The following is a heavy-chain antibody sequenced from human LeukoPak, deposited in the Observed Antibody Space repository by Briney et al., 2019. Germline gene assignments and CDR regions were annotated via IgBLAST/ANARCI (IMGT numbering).Heavy chain of an antibody. CDR3: ARENAYYYYMDV. CDR1: GGSISSSSYY. Sequence: PSETLSLTCTVSGGSISSSSYYWGWIRQPPGTGLEWFGSIYYSGSTYYNPSLKSRVTISVDTSKNQFSPKLSSVTAADTAVYYCARENAYYYYMDVWGKGTTVTVSS. CDR2: IYYSGST. J-gene: IGHJ6*03. V-gene: IGHV4-39*07.